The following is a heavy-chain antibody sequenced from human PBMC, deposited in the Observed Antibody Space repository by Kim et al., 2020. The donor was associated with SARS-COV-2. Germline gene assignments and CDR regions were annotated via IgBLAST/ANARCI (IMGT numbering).Heavy chain of an antibody. V-gene: IGHV3-21*01. Sequence: GGSLRLSCAASGFTFSTYSMNWVRQAPGKGLEWVSSISSSSSYIYYADSVKGRFTISRDNAKNSLYLQMNSLRAEDTAVYYCARTRAAADLLNCFDPWGQGTLVTVSS. J-gene: IGHJ5*02. D-gene: IGHD6-13*01. CDR2: ISSSSSYI. CDR3: ARTRAAADLLNCFDP. CDR1: GFTFSTYS.